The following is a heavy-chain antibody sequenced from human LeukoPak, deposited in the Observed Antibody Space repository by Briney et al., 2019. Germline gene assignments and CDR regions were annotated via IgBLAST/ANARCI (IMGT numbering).Heavy chain of an antibody. V-gene: IGHV3-74*01. CDR3: ARGDSGTYWFDY. J-gene: IGHJ4*02. CDR1: GFTFSSYW. Sequence: GGSLRLSCAASGFTFSSYWMHWFRQAPGKGLVWVSRVNSDGSSTTYADSVKGRFTISRDNAKNPLFLQMNSLRAEDTAVYYCARGDSGTYWFDYWGQGTLVTVSS. CDR2: VNSDGSST. D-gene: IGHD1-26*01.